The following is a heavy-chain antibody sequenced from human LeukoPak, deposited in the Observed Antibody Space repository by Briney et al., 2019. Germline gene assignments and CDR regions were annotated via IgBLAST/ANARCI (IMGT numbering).Heavy chain of an antibody. Sequence: WASVTVSCKASGYTFTGYYMHWVRQAPGQGLEWMRWINPNSGGTNYAQKFQGRVTMTRDTSISTAYMELSRLRSDDTAVYYCARDSKNAHFDYWGQGTLVTVSS. CDR2: INPNSGGT. CDR1: GYTFTGYY. CDR3: ARDSKNAHFDY. J-gene: IGHJ4*02. V-gene: IGHV1-2*02. D-gene: IGHD2-2*01.